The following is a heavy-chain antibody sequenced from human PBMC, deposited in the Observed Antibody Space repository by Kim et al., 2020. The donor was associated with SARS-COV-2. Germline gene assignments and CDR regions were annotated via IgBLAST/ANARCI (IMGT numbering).Heavy chain of an antibody. CDR3: AKASSRGAYLTYFDY. D-gene: IGHD1-26*01. CDR2: ISGSGAPT. V-gene: IGHV3-23*01. Sequence: GGSLRLSCAASGFTFNNYAMSWVRQAPEKGLEWVSTISGSGAPTYYADSVKGRFTISMDDSKNTVYLQMNSLRAEDTAVYYCAKASSRGAYLTYFDYWGPGTLVTVSS. J-gene: IGHJ4*02. CDR1: GFTFNNYA.